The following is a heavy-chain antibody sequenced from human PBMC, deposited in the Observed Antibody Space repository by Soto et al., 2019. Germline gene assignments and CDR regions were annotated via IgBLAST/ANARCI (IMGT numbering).Heavy chain of an antibody. CDR3: PKTMGGIAAAGSDC. Sequence: QVQLVQSGAEVKKPGASVKVSCKASGYTFNTYDIEWVRLATGQGLEWMGSMNPNTGRTAYAQKFQGRVTMTMTTSISTAHLELSSLRSDDTAIYYGPKTMGGIAAAGSDCWGQGTLVTVSA. D-gene: IGHD6-13*01. J-gene: IGHJ4*02. V-gene: IGHV1-8*01. CDR2: MNPNTGRT. CDR1: GYTFNTYD.